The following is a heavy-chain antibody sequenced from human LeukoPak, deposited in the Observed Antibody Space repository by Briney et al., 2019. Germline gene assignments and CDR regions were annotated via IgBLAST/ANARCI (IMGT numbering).Heavy chain of an antibody. CDR2: IHHDGRT. D-gene: IGHD4-17*01. Sequence: SETLSLTCAVSGGSLSGHYWSWIRQSPGKGLEWIGEIHHDGRTKYRPSLQNRISIFLDTSKNEVSLRLTHVTAADTAMYFCARDPVPHDYGDTFNAYDVWGQGTMVIVSS. J-gene: IGHJ3*01. V-gene: IGHV4-34*01. CDR1: GGSLSGHY. CDR3: ARDPVPHDYGDTFNAYDV.